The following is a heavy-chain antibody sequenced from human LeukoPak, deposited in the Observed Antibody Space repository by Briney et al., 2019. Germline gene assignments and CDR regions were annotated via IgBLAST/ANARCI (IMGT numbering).Heavy chain of an antibody. D-gene: IGHD3-10*01. V-gene: IGHV3-48*03. J-gene: IGHJ4*02. CDR2: ISSSGSTI. Sequence: GGSLRLSCAASGFTFSSYAMSWVRQAPGKGLEWVSYISSSGSTIYYADSVKGRFTISRDNAKNSLYLQMNSLRAEDTAVYYCARGGYYGSGSYCYFDYWGQGTLVTVSS. CDR1: GFTFSSYA. CDR3: ARGGYYGSGSYCYFDY.